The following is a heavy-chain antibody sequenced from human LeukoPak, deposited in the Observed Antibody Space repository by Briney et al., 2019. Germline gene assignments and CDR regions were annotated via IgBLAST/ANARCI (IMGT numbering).Heavy chain of an antibody. Sequence: ASVKVSCKASVYTLTTYDITWVRQAAGQGLEWMGWMNPSSGDTGFPQKFQGRVTLTRNTSINTAYMELSSLTPEDTAVYYCARARTMRGPETPPYYFDYWGRGTLVTVSS. CDR1: VYTLTTYD. J-gene: IGHJ4*02. D-gene: IGHD2-15*01. V-gene: IGHV1-8*03. CDR3: ARARTMRGPETPPYYFDY. CDR2: MNPSSGDT.